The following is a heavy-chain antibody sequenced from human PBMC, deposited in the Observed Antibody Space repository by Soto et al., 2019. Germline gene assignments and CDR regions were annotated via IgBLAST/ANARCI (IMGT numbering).Heavy chain of an antibody. CDR3: ARGMYYYGSGIPFDY. CDR1: GGSISSYY. D-gene: IGHD3-10*01. Sequence: NPSETLSLTCTVSGGSISSYYWSWIRQPPGKGLEWIGYIYYSGSTNYNPSLKSRVTISVDTSKNQFSLKLSSVTAADTAVYYCARGMYYYGSGIPFDYWGQGTLVTVSS. J-gene: IGHJ4*02. V-gene: IGHV4-59*01. CDR2: IYYSGST.